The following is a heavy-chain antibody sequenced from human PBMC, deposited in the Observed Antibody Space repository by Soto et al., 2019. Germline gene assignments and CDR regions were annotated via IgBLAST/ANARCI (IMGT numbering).Heavy chain of an antibody. CDR1: GYSFPSYW. J-gene: IGHJ6*02. V-gene: IGHV5-51*01. CDR2: VYPGDSDT. CDR3: ARDGSGAGKHYYYYYGMDV. Sequence: PGESLKISCKGSGYSFPSYWIGWVRQMPGKGREWMGIVYPGDSDTRYSPSFQGQVTISADKSISTAYLQWSSLKASDTAMYYCARDGSGAGKHYYYYYGMDVWGQGTTVTVSS. D-gene: IGHD3-10*01.